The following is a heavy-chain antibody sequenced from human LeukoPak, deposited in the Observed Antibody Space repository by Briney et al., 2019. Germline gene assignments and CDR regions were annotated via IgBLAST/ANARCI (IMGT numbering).Heavy chain of an antibody. CDR3: AKDASITNNFYFFDY. D-gene: IGHD3-10*01. J-gene: IGHJ4*02. CDR2: ISKSGDIT. CDR1: GFTFTNYA. V-gene: IGHV3-23*01. Sequence: PGGSLRLSCAASGFTFTNYAMTWVRQAPGKGLEWISGISKSGDITFYADSVKGRFTISRDTSKSAVYLQMNNLRAEDTAIYYCAKDASITNNFYFFDYWGQGALATVSS.